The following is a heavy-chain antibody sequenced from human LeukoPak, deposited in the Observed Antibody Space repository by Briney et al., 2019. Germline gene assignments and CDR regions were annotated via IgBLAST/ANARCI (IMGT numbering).Heavy chain of an antibody. J-gene: IGHJ5*02. D-gene: IGHD3-16*01. CDR1: GGSISSYY. CDR3: AREYDYVWGSYEP. Sequence: SETLSLTCTVSGGSISSYYWSWIRQPPGKGLEWIGYIYYSGSTYYNPSLKSRVTISVDTSKNQFSLKLSSVTAADTAVYYCAREYDYVWGSYEPWGQGTLVTVSS. CDR2: IYYSGST. V-gene: IGHV4-59*12.